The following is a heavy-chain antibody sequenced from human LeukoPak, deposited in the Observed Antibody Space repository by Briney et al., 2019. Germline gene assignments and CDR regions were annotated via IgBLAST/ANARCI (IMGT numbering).Heavy chain of an antibody. CDR2: IYYSGST. J-gene: IGHJ3*02. V-gene: IGHV4-59*01. CDR1: GGSISSYY. CDR3: ASYPGYSSGWYDAFDI. Sequence: KPSETLSLTCTGSGGSISSYYWSRLRQAPGKGLEWVGYIYYSGSTNYNPSLKSRVTISVDTSKNQFSLKLSSVTAADTAVYYCASYPGYSSGWYDAFDIWGQGTMVTVSS. D-gene: IGHD6-19*01.